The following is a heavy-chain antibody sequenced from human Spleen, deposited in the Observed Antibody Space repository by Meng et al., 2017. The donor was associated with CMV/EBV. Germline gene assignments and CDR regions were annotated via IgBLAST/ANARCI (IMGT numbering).Heavy chain of an antibody. CDR1: GKNIKGNK. CDR2: KKKKRGGK. V-gene: IGHV1-2*02. Sequence: VKVTGKDYGKNIKGNKKKWGRKATGKGNEWMGRKKKKRGGKNDAQKFQGRVTMTRDKSISTAYMELSRLRSDDTAVYYCARVGSRYWGQGTLVTVSS. J-gene: IGHJ4*02. CDR3: ARVGSRY.